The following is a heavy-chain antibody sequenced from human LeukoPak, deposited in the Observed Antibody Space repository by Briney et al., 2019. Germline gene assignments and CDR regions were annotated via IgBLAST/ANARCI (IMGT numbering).Heavy chain of an antibody. D-gene: IGHD7-27*01. J-gene: IGHJ3*02. CDR3: ARDHVPSPRANWGSKGAFDI. CDR2: IYTSGST. CDR1: GGSISSYY. Sequence: SETLSLTCTVSGGSISSYYWSWILQPAGKGLEWIGRIYTSGSTNYNPSLKSRVTMSVDTSKNQFSLKLSSVTAADTAVYYCARDHVPSPRANWGSKGAFDIWGQGTMVTVSS. V-gene: IGHV4-4*07.